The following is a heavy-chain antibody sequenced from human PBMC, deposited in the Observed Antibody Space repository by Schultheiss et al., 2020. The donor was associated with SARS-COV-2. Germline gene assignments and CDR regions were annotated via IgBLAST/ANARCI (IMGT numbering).Heavy chain of an antibody. J-gene: IGHJ4*02. CDR3: VRAFRGSYLSD. Sequence: GGSLRLSCAASGFTFNSYPMHWARQPPGKGLEWVALISYDGSYTYYADSVKGRFTISRDNSNNTLYLQMNSLSGKDTALYHCVRAFRGSYLSDWGQGTLVTVSS. CDR2: ISYDGSYT. D-gene: IGHD1-26*01. V-gene: IGHV3-30*01. CDR1: GFTFNSYP.